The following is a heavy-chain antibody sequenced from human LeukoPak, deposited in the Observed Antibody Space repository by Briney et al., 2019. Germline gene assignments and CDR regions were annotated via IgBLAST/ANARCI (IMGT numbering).Heavy chain of an antibody. CDR1: GGSISSYY. V-gene: IGHV4-59*12. Sequence: SETLSLTCTVSGGSISSYYWSWIRQPPGKGLEWIGYIYYSGSTNYNPSLKSRVTISVDTSKNQFSLKLSSVTAADTAVYYCARRGNYYYGMDVWGQGTTVTVSS. J-gene: IGHJ6*02. CDR2: IYYSGST. CDR3: ARRGNYYYGMDV.